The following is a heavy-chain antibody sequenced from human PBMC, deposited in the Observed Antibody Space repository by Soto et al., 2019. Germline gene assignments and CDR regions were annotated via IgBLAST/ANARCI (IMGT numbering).Heavy chain of an antibody. Sequence: QLQLQESGSGLVKPSQTLSLTCAVSGGSISSGGYSWSWIRQPPGKGLEWIWYIYHSGSTYYNPSLKSRVTISLARSKKQFSLKLSSVTAAETAVYYCARGMTTGTTLDYWGQGTLVTVSS. D-gene: IGHD4-17*01. CDR2: IYHSGST. CDR1: GGSISSGGYS. V-gene: IGHV4-30-2*01. CDR3: ARGMTTGTTLDY. J-gene: IGHJ4*02.